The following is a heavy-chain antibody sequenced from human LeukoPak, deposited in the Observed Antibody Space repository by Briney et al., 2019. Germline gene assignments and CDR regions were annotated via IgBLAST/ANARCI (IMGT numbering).Heavy chain of an antibody. D-gene: IGHD3-10*01. CDR3: VRDGIRDIPGIITIRYDY. Sequence: ASVKVSCKASGYTFTSYYMHWVRQAPGQGLEWMGIINPSGGSTSYAQKFQGRVTMTRDTSTSTVYMELSSLRSEDTAVYYCVRDGIRDIPGIITIRYDYWGQGTLVTVSS. J-gene: IGHJ4*02. V-gene: IGHV1-46*01. CDR2: INPSGGST. CDR1: GYTFTSYY.